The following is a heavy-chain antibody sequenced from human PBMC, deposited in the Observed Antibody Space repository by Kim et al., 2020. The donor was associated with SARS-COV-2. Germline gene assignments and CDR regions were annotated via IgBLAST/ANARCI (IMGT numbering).Heavy chain of an antibody. CDR3: ARGGGSLDY. V-gene: IGHV4-59*09. CDR2: GST. J-gene: IGHJ4*02. D-gene: IGHD2-15*01. Sequence: GSTNYTPSLKSRVIISVDTSKNPFSLKLRSVTAADTAVYYCARGGGSLDYWGQGTLVTVSS.